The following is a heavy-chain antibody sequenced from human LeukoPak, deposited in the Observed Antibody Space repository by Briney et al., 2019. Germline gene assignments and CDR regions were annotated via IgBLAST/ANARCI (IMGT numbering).Heavy chain of an antibody. CDR1: GFTFSSYA. V-gene: IGHV3-23*01. D-gene: IGHD1-26*01. CDR3: AKDRAYSGTYYGLFDY. CDR2: ISGSGGST. Sequence: GRSLRLSCAASGFTFSSYAMSWVRQAPGKGLGWVSAISGSGGSTYYADSVKGRFTISRDNSKNTLYLQMNSLRAEDTALYYCAKDRAYSGTYYGLFDYWGQGTLVTV. J-gene: IGHJ4*02.